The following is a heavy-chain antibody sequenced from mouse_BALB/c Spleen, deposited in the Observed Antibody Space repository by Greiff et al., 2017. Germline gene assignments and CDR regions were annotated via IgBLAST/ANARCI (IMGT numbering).Heavy chain of an antibody. D-gene: IGHD2-2*01. J-gene: IGHJ3*01. CDR3: APDGYEAY. Sequence: EVKVEESGAELVKPGASVKLSCTASGFNIKDTYMHWVKQRPEQGLEWIGRIDPANGNTKYDPKFQGKATITADTSSNTAYLQLSSLTSEDTAVYYCAPDGYEAYWGQGTLVTVSA. CDR1: GFNIKDTY. V-gene: IGHV14-3*02. CDR2: IDPANGNT.